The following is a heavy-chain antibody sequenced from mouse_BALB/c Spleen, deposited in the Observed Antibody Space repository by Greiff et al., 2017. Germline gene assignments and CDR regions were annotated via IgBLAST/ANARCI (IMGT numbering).Heavy chain of an antibody. V-gene: IGHV1S135*01. CDR1: GYAFTSYN. CDR3: AQQIYEGYYEAY. J-gene: IGHJ3*01. CDR2: IDPYNGGT. D-gene: IGHD2-3*01. Sequence: EVQLVESGPELVKPGASVKVSCKASGYAFTSYNMYWVKQSHGKSLEWIGYIDPYNGGTSYNQKFKGKATLTVDKSSSTAYMHLNSLTSEDSAVYYCAQQIYEGYYEAYWGQGTLVTVSA.